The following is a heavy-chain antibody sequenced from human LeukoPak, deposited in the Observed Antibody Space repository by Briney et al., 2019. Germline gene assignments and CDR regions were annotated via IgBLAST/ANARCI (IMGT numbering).Heavy chain of an antibody. Sequence: SETLSLTCTXSGGSISSYYWSWIRQPPGKGLEWIGYIYYSGNTNYNPSLKSRVTISVDTSKNQFSLKLSSVTAADTAVYYCASHGDYVWGSYRSFDYWGQGTLVTVSS. V-gene: IGHV4-59*01. CDR3: ASHGDYVWGSYRSFDY. D-gene: IGHD3-16*02. CDR2: IYYSGNT. J-gene: IGHJ4*02. CDR1: GGSISSYY.